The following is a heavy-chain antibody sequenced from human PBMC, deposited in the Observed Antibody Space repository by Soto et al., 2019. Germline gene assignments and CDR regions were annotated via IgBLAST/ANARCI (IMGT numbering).Heavy chain of an antibody. CDR2: ISGTGGST. Sequence: EVQLLESGGGLVQPGGSLRLSCAASGFTFSTYAMSWVRQAPGKGLEWVSAISGTGGSTYYADSVKGRFTNSRDNSKNTVYLQMSSLRAEDTAVYYCAKNWDTTSSSSSHWGQGTLVTVSS. CDR3: AKNWDTTSSSSSH. J-gene: IGHJ4*02. D-gene: IGHD6-6*01. CDR1: GFTFSTYA. V-gene: IGHV3-23*01.